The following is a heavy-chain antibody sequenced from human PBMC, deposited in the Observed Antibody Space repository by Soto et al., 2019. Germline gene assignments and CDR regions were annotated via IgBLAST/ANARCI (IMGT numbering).Heavy chain of an antibody. CDR2: IYYTGST. CDR1: GDSISNYY. D-gene: IGHD6-13*01. Sequence: SETLSLTCTVSGDSISNYYWSWIRQPPGKRLEWIGYIYYTGSTIYNPSLESRVTMSVDTSKNQFSLKVNSVNAADTAVYYCAKYGRTEAEGCTLDYWGRGTLVTVSS. V-gene: IGHV4-59*01. CDR3: AKYGRTEAEGCTLDY. J-gene: IGHJ4*02.